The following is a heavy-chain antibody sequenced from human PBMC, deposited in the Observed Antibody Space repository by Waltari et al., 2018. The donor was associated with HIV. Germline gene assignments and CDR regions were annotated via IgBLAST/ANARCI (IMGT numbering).Heavy chain of an antibody. CDR2: ISYTGST. Sequence: QVQLQESVPGLVKPSQTLSLTCPVSGDSLNSGGYHWSWIRQHPVRGLEWIGYISYTGSTYYSPSLKSRLSISADTSKNQLSLKLTSVTAADTAVYYCAGLGVGWAFDIWGQGTMVSVSS. CDR3: AGLGVGWAFDI. V-gene: IGHV4-31*03. CDR1: GDSLNSGGYH. D-gene: IGHD2-15*01. J-gene: IGHJ3*02.